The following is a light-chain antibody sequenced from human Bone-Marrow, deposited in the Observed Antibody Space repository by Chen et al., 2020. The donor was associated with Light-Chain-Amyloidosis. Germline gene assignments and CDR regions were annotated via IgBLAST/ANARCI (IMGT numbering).Light chain of an antibody. CDR3: QVWDRGSDRPV. CDR2: DDS. V-gene: IGLV3-21*02. J-gene: IGLJ3*02. Sequence: SYVLTQPSSVSVAPGQTATIACGGNNIGSTSVHWYQQTTGQATLLVVYDDSDRPSGNPERLSGSNSGNTTPLTSSRVEAGDEADYCWQVWDRGSDRPVFGGGTKLTVL. CDR1: NIGSTS.